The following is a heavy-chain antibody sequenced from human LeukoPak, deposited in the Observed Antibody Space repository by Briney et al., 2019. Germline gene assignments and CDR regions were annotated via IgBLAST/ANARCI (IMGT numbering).Heavy chain of an antibody. CDR1: GGSISSSSYY. CDR2: IYYSGST. V-gene: IGHV4-39*07. Sequence: SETLSLTCTVSGGSISSSSYYWGWIRQPRGKGLEWIGSIYYSGSTYYNPSLKSRVTISVDTSKNQFSLKLSSVTAADTAVYYCARPQSGYFDYWGQGTLVTVSS. D-gene: IGHD1-26*01. J-gene: IGHJ4*02. CDR3: ARPQSGYFDY.